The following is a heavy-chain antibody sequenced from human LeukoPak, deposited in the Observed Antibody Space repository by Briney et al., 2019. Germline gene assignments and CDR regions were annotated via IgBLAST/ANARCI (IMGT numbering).Heavy chain of an antibody. CDR3: ARRGGYVYDSSGYYLRFVRYYFDY. D-gene: IGHD3-22*01. CDR2: IYTSGST. J-gene: IGHJ4*02. Sequence: SETLSLTCTVSGGSISSYYWSWIRQPAGKGLEWIGRIYTSGSTNYNPSLKSRVTMSVDTSKNQFSLKLSSVTAADTAVYYCARRGGYVYDSSGYYLRFVRYYFDYWGQGTLVTVSS. CDR1: GGSISSYY. V-gene: IGHV4-4*07.